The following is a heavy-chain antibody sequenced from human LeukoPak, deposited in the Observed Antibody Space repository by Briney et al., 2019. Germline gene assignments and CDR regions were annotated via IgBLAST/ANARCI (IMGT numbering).Heavy chain of an antibody. V-gene: IGHV4-34*01. Sequence: SETLSLTCAVYGGSFSAYYWSWIRQPPGKGLEWIGEINHSGSTNYNPPLKSRVTIPVGTSKNQFSLKLSSVTAADTAVYYCARGAVAGVYYYYYYMDVWGKGTTVTVSS. D-gene: IGHD6-19*01. CDR3: ARGAVAGVYYYYYYMDV. CDR2: INHSGST. CDR1: GGSFSAYY. J-gene: IGHJ6*03.